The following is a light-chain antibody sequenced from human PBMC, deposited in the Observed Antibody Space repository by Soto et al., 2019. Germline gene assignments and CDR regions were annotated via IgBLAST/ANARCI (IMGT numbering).Light chain of an antibody. CDR1: SSNIGAGYG. V-gene: IGLV1-40*01. J-gene: IGLJ3*02. CDR2: GNN. Sequence: QSVLTQPPSVSGAPRQRVTISCTGSSSNIGAGYGVYWYQQLPGTAPKLLIYGNNNRPSGVPDRFSGSKSGTSASLAITGLQAEDEADYYCQSYDSSLRRVFGGGTKLTVL. CDR3: QSYDSSLRRV.